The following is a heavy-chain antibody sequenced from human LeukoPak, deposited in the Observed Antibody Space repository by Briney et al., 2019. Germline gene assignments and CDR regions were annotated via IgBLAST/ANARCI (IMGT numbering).Heavy chain of an antibody. CDR3: AKGKQWELPFDY. V-gene: IGHV3-23*01. J-gene: IGHJ4*02. CDR2: ISAGGKT. CDR1: GFTFRTYA. D-gene: IGHD1-26*01. Sequence: GGSLRLSCAASGFTFRTYAMSWVRQAPGKRLEWVSAISAGGKTYYADSVKGRFTISRDNSKNTLYLQMNSLRAEDTALYYCAKGKQWELPFDYWGQGTLVTVSS.